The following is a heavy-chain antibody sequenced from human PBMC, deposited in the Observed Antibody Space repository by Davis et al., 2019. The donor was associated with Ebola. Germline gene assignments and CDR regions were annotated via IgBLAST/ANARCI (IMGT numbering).Heavy chain of an antibody. CDR3: ARDPAIGQPLSTFDV. D-gene: IGHD1-14*01. CDR2: IWYDGSRE. J-gene: IGHJ3*01. Sequence: SCAASGFSFNTYGMHWVRQAPGKGLEWLAVIWYDGSREYIADSMKGRFTIARDNSRNTLFLQVNSLRVEDTAVYYCARDPAIGQPLSTFDVWGQGTTVTVAS. CDR1: GFSFNTYG. V-gene: IGHV3-33*01.